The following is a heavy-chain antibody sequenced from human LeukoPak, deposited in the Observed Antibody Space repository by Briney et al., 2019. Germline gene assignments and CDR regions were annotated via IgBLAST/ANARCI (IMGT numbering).Heavy chain of an antibody. CDR3: VRETTTEYYDSSGYYRQTEVFDA. V-gene: IGHV4-61*01. CDR1: GDSVRSDTYY. J-gene: IGHJ3*01. CDR2: VYYSGRT. Sequence: SETLSLTCTVSGDSVRSDTYYWSWIRQPPGKGLEWIGFVYYSGRTNYNASLKSRVTMSVDTSKNQFSLMLRSVTAVDTAVYYCVRETTTEYYDSSGYYRQTEVFDAWGQGTMVTVSS. D-gene: IGHD3-22*01.